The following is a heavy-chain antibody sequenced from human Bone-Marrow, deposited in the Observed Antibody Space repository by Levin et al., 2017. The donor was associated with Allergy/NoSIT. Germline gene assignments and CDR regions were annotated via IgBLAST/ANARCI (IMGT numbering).Heavy chain of an antibody. Sequence: GGSLRLSCAASGFTFSSYWMSWVRQAPGKGLEWVANIKQDGSEKYYVDSVKGRFTISRDNAKNSLYLQMNSLRAEDTAVYYCARDEELLWFGELRGWGQGTLVTVSS. V-gene: IGHV3-7*01. J-gene: IGHJ4*02. CDR2: IKQDGSEK. D-gene: IGHD3-10*01. CDR1: GFTFSSYW. CDR3: ARDEELLWFGELRG.